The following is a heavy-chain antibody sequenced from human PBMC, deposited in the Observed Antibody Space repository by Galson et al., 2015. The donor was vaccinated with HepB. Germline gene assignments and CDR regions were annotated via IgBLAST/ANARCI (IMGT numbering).Heavy chain of an antibody. J-gene: IGHJ2*01. CDR2: IPYDGSNK. Sequence: SLRLSCAASGFTFSSYGMHWVRQAPGKGLEWVAVIPYDGSNKYYADSVKGRFTISRDNSKNTLYLQMNSLRAEDTAVYYCAKGGLRFWYFDLWGRGTLVTVSS. CDR3: AKGGLRFWYFDL. CDR1: GFTFSSYG. V-gene: IGHV3-30*18. D-gene: IGHD4-17*01.